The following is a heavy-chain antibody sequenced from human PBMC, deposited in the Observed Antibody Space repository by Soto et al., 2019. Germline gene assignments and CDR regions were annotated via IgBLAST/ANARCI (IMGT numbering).Heavy chain of an antibody. J-gene: IGHJ5*02. CDR2: ISAYNGNT. D-gene: IGHD1-26*01. CDR1: GYTFTSYG. Sequence: QVQLVQSGAEVKKPGASVKVSCKASGYTFTSYGISWVRQAPGQGLEWMGWISAYNGNTNYAQKHQGRVTMTTDTSTGTADMELRSLGADDTAVYYCAREGGGSGSPRRPYNWFDPWGQGTLVTVSS. CDR3: AREGGGSGSPRRPYNWFDP. V-gene: IGHV1-18*04.